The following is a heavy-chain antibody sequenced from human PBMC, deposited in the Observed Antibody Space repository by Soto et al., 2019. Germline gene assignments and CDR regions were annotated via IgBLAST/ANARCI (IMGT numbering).Heavy chain of an antibody. V-gene: IGHV3-48*04. CDR1: GFPFSSYS. CDR2: IFATSTTI. CDR3: ARDKDWAFDY. J-gene: IGHJ4*02. Sequence: GGPLRLSCVASGFPFSSYSLVWVRQAPGKGLEWVSYIFATSTTIYYADSVKGRFTVSRDNAQNSLFLLMNSLRAEDTAVYYCARDKDWAFDYWGQGTLVTVSS. D-gene: IGHD3-9*01.